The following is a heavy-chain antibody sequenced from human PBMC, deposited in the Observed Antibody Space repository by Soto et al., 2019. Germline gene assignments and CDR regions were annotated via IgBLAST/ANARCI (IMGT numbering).Heavy chain of an antibody. J-gene: IGHJ5*02. V-gene: IGHV4-39*01. D-gene: IGHD6-13*01. CDR2: IYYSGST. Sequence: SETLSLTCTVSGGSISSSSYYWGWIRQPPGKGLEWIGSIYYSGSTYYNPSLKSRVTISVDTSKNQFSLKLSSVTAADTAVYYCARQDGSSWLYTTHNWFDPWGQGTLVPVSS. CDR3: ARQDGSSWLYTTHNWFDP. CDR1: GGSISSSSYY.